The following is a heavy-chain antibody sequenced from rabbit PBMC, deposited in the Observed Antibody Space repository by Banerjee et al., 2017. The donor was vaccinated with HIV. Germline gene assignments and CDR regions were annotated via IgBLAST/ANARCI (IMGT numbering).Heavy chain of an antibody. D-gene: IGHD1-1*01. CDR3: ASRDGGSGSGYQM. J-gene: IGHJ4*01. V-gene: IGHV1S40*01. CDR2: ISAGDSIP. Sequence: QSLEESGGDLVKPGASLTLTCTASGFSFSSGCYVWWVRQAPGKGLEWIGFISAGDSIPYYASWAKGRFTISKTSSTTVTLQMTSLTAADTATYFCASRDGGSGSGYQMWGPGTLVTVS. CDR1: GFSFSSGCY.